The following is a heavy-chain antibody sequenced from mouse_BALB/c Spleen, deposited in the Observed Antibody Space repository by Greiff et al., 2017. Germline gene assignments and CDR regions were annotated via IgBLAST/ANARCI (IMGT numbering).Heavy chain of an antibody. J-gene: IGHJ4*01. CDR1: GYSITSGYY. V-gene: IGHV3-6*02. CDR2: ISYDGSN. D-gene: IGHD3-3*01. CDR3: AREGGDGYAMDY. Sequence: EVKLVESGPGLVKPSQSLSLTCSVTGYSITSGYYWNWIRQFPGNKLEWMGYISYDGSNNYNPSLKNRISITRDTSKNQFFLKLNSVTTEDTATYYCAREGGDGYAMDYWGQGTSVTVSS.